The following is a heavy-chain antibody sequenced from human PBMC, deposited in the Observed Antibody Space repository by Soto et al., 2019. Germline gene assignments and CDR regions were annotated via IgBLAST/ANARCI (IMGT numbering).Heavy chain of an antibody. CDR2: ISGSGGST. J-gene: IGHJ3*02. Sequence: GGSLRLSCAASGFTFSSYAMSWVRQAPGKGLEWVSAISGSGGSTYYADSVKGRFTISRDNSKNTLYQQMNSLRAEDTAVYYCAKDWRYSGSCDAFDIWGQGTMVTVSS. V-gene: IGHV3-23*01. CDR3: AKDWRYSGSCDAFDI. D-gene: IGHD1-26*01. CDR1: GFTFSSYA.